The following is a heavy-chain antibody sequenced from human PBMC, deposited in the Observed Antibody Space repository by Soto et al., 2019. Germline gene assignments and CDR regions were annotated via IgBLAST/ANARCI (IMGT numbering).Heavy chain of an antibody. V-gene: IGHV3-53*01. J-gene: IGHJ6*03. D-gene: IGHD1-26*01. CDR2: IYSGGST. CDR1: GFSVSSNY. CDR3: TRGVGATSYYYYYLDF. Sequence: GGSLRLSCAASGFSVSSNYMSWVRQAPGKGLEWVSVIYSGGSTNYADSVKGRFTISRHNAKNTLYLQMNSLRAEDTAVYYCTRGVGATSYYYYYLDFWGQGTTVTVSS.